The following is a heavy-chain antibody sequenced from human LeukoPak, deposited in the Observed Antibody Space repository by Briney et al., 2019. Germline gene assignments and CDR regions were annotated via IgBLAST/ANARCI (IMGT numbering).Heavy chain of an antibody. Sequence: SETLSLTCTVSGGSVSSGSYCWSWIRQPPGKGLEWIGYIYYSGGTNYNPSLKSRATITVDTSKNQFSLKLSSVTAADTAVYYCARGSRGYSYGWGQGTLSPSPQ. V-gene: IGHV4-61*01. D-gene: IGHD5-18*01. CDR2: IYYSGGT. CDR3: ARGSRGYSYG. J-gene: IGHJ4*02. CDR1: GGSVSSGSYC.